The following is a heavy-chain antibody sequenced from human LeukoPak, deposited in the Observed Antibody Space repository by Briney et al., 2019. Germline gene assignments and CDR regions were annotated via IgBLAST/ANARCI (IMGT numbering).Heavy chain of an antibody. CDR3: AREVWYSGRAFDI. V-gene: IGHV3-48*03. D-gene: IGHD1-26*01. CDR1: GFTFSSYE. J-gene: IGHJ3*02. CDR2: ITSFGSPI. Sequence: GGSLRLSCAASGFTFSSYEMNWVRQAPGKGLEWVSFITSFGSPIYYADSVKGRFTISRDDAKNSLYLQMNSLRAGDTAVYYCAREVWYSGRAFDIWGQGTMVTVSS.